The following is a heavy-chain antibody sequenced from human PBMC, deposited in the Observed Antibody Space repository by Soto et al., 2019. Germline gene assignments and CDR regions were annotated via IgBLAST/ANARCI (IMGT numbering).Heavy chain of an antibody. CDR2: IIPIFGTA. Sequence: ASVKVSCKASGGTFSSYAISWVRQAPGQGLEWMGGIIPIFGTANYAQKFQGRVTITADESTSTAYMELSSLRSEDTAVYYCASTLRGTMVRGAYGMDVWGQGTTVTVSS. CDR3: ASTLRGTMVRGAYGMDV. J-gene: IGHJ6*02. CDR1: GGTFSSYA. D-gene: IGHD3-10*01. V-gene: IGHV1-69*13.